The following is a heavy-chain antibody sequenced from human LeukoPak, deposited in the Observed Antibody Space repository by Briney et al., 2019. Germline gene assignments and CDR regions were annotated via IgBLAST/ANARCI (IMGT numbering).Heavy chain of an antibody. CDR1: GYTFTGYG. J-gene: IGHJ4*02. CDR3: ARAEAPPYDILTGYLVY. Sequence: GASVKVSCKASGYTFTGYGISWVRQAPGQGLEWMGWISAYNGNTNYAQKLQGRVTMTTDTSTSTAYMELSSLRSDDPAVYYCARAEAPPYDILTGYLVYWGQGTLVTVSS. V-gene: IGHV1-18*01. CDR2: ISAYNGNT. D-gene: IGHD3-9*01.